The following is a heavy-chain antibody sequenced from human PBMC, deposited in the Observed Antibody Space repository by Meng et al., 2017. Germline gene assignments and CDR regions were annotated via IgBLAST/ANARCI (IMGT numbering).Heavy chain of an antibody. J-gene: IGHJ4*02. Sequence: ASVKVSCKASGYTFTSYDINWVRQAIGQGLEWMGWMNPNRGNTGYAQKFQGRVTMTRNTSISTAYMELSSLRSEDTAVYYCARRRGPYSYGSEFDYWGQGTLVTVSS. D-gene: IGHD5-18*01. V-gene: IGHV1-8*01. CDR1: GYTFTSYD. CDR2: MNPNRGNT. CDR3: ARRRGPYSYGSEFDY.